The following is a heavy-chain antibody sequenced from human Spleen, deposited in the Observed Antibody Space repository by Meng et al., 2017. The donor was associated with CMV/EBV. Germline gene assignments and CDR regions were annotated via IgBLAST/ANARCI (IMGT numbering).Heavy chain of an antibody. J-gene: IGHJ4*02. CDR2: VDYSGRT. Sequence: LSLTCPVFGGSFNGYYWSWIRQPPGKGLEWIGEVDYSGRTNYDPSLKSRVTILVDTSKNQFSLKLHSVTAADTAVYYCARGRKVDSWGQGTLVTVSS. CDR3: ARGRKVDS. V-gene: IGHV4-34*01. CDR1: GGSFNGYY.